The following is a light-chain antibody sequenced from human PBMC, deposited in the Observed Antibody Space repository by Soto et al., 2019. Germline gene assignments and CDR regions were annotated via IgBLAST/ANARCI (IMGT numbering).Light chain of an antibody. CDR3: QSYDSSLSGSDV. Sequence: QSVLTQPPSVSGAPGQRVTISCTGSSSNIGAGYDVLWYQQLPGTAPKLLIYGNSNRPSGVPDRFSGSKSGTSASLAITGLQAEDEADYYCQSYDSSLSGSDVFGTGTQLTVL. CDR2: GNS. J-gene: IGLJ1*01. V-gene: IGLV1-40*01. CDR1: SSNIGAGYD.